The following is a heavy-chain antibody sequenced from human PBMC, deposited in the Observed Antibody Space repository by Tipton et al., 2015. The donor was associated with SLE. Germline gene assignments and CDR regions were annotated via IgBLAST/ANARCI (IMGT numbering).Heavy chain of an antibody. CDR1: GYSFTSYW. D-gene: IGHD2-15*01. J-gene: IGHJ5*02. Sequence: QLVQSGAEVKKPGESLRISCKGSGYSFTSYWIAWVHQMPGKGLEWMGIIYPGDSDTRYSPSFQGQVTISADKSISTAYLQWSSLKASDTAMYYCARSGGGYCSGGSCYLNWFDPWGQGTLVTVSS. CDR3: ARSGGGYCSGGSCYLNWFDP. CDR2: IYPGDSDT. V-gene: IGHV5-51*03.